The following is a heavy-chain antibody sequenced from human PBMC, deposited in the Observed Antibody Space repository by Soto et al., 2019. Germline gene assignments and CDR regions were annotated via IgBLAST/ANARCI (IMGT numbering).Heavy chain of an antibody. CDR2: SSAHNGNT. J-gene: IGHJ4*02. Sequence: QVHLVQSGADVKNPGASVKVSCKGSGYDFTTYGITWVRQSPGQGLEWMAWSSAHNGNTNYAPNLQGRVTVTRDTSTSTAYIELRSLRSDDTAVYYCARGRYGDYWGQGALVTVSS. D-gene: IGHD1-1*01. V-gene: IGHV1-18*01. CDR1: GYDFTTYG. CDR3: ARGRYGDY.